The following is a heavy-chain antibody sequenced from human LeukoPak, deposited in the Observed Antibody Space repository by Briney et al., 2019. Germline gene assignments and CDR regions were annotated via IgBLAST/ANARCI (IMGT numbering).Heavy chain of an antibody. J-gene: IGHJ4*02. V-gene: IGHV4-34*01. CDR2: INHSGST. D-gene: IGHD1-26*01. CDR3: ARVGALGGHDY. Sequence: SETLSLTCAVYGGSFSGYYWTWIRQPPGKGLEWIGKINHSGSTNYHPSLKSRVTISLDKSKNQFSLNLSSVTAADTAVYYCARVGALGGHDYWGQGTLVTVSS. CDR1: GGSFSGYY.